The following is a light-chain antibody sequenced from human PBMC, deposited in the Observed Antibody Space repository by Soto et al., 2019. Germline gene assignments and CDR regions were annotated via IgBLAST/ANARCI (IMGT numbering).Light chain of an antibody. J-gene: IGKJ5*01. CDR2: GAS. CDR3: QQRSNWPTIT. CDR1: QSVSSN. Sequence: EIVMTQSPATLSVSPGERATLSCRASQSVSSNLAWYQQKAGQAPRLLVYGASTRATGIPARFSGSGSGTEFTLTISSLQSEDFAVYYCQQRSNWPTITFGQGTRLEIK. V-gene: IGKV3-15*01.